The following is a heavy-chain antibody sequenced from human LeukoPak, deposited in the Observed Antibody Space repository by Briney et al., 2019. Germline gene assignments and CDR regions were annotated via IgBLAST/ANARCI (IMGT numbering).Heavy chain of an antibody. D-gene: IGHD6-13*01. CDR2: ISSSSSYI. V-gene: IGHV3-21*01. CDR3: ARAKRDNMAAAGKGVFDY. CDR1: GFTFSSYS. Sequence: GGSLRLSCAASGFTFSSYSMNWVRQAPGKGLEWVSSISSSSSYIYYADSVKGRFTISRDNAKNSLYLQMNSLRAEDTAVYYCARAKRDNMAAAGKGVFDYWGQGTLVTVSS. J-gene: IGHJ4*02.